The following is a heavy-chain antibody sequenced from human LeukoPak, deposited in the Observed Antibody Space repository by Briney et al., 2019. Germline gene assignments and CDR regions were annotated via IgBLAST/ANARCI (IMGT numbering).Heavy chain of an antibody. CDR1: GGSISSYY. D-gene: IGHD1-26*01. V-gene: IGHV4-59*08. Sequence: SETLSLTCTVSGGSISSYYWSWIRQPPGKGLEWIGYIYYSGSTNYNPSLKSRVTISVDTSKNQFSLKLSSATAADTAVYYCARRRIVGATTDAFDIWGQGTMVTVSS. CDR2: IYYSGST. J-gene: IGHJ3*02. CDR3: ARRRIVGATTDAFDI.